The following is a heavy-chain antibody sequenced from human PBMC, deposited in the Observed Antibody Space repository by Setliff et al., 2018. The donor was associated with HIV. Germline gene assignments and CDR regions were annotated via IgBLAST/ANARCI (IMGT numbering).Heavy chain of an antibody. Sequence: ASVKVSCKASGYSFSTNGISWVRQAPGQGLEWMGWISAYNGNTNYAQKFQGRVTMTTDTSTSTASMELRSLRADDTALYYCARVPRTGPLDYWGQGTLVTVSS. J-gene: IGHJ4*02. V-gene: IGHV1-18*01. CDR2: ISAYNGNT. CDR3: ARVPRTGPLDY. CDR1: GYSFSTNG.